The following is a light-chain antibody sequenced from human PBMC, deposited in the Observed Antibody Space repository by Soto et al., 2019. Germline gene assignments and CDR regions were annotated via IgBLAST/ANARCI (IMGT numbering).Light chain of an antibody. Sequence: DIQMTQSPSSLSASVGDRVTITCRASQSLSSYLNWYQQKPGKTPKLLIYAASSLQSGVPSRFSCSGSWTDFTLTISSLQPEDFATYYCQQSYSTPPTFGQGTKLEIK. V-gene: IGKV1-39*01. J-gene: IGKJ2*01. CDR2: AAS. CDR3: QQSYSTPPT. CDR1: QSLSSY.